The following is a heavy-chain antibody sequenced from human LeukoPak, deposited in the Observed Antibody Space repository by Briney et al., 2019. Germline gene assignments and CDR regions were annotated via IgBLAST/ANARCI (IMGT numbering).Heavy chain of an antibody. Sequence: PSETLSLTCTVSGGSISSGSYYWSWIRQPAGKGLEWIGRIYTSGSTNYNPSLKSRVTISVDTSKNQFSLKLSSVTAAGTAVYYCARGGLLWFGELAMDVWGKGTTVTVSS. CDR1: GGSISSGSYY. V-gene: IGHV4-61*02. CDR2: IYTSGST. CDR3: ARGGLLWFGELAMDV. D-gene: IGHD3-10*01. J-gene: IGHJ6*03.